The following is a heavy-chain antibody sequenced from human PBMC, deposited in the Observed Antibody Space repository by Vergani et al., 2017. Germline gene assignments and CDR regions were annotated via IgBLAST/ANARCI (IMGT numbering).Heavy chain of an antibody. J-gene: IGHJ3*02. V-gene: IGHV4-61*01. CDR3: SRVKDYYDSSGYYSGPDAFDI. D-gene: IGHD3-22*01. CDR1: ADSISSGSYY. CDR2: IYYSGST. Sequence: QLQLQQSGPGLVKPSETLFLTCTVSADSISSGSYYWSWIRQPPGKGLEWIGYIYYSGSTNYNPSLKSRVTISVDTSKNQFSLKLSSVTAADTAVYYCSRVKDYYDSSGYYSGPDAFDIWGQGTMVTVSS.